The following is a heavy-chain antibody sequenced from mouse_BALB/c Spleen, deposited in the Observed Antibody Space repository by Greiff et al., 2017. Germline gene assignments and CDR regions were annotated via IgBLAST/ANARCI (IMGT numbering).Heavy chain of an antibody. CDR2: ISSGSSTI. CDR3: ARATTVVANFDY. Sequence: EVQGVESGGGLVQPGGSRKLSCAASGFTFSSFGMHWVRQAPEKGLEWVAYISSGSSTIYYPDTVKGRFTISRDNPKNTLFLQMTSLRSEDTAMYYCARATTVVANFDYWGQGTTLTVSS. J-gene: IGHJ2*01. V-gene: IGHV5-17*02. D-gene: IGHD1-1*01. CDR1: GFTFSSFG.